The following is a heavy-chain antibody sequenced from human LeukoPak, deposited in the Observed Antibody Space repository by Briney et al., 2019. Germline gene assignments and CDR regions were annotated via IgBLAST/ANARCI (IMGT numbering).Heavy chain of an antibody. CDR3: ARNGEGMSLDY. CDR2: IIPIFGTA. V-gene: IGHV1-69*05. Sequence: GASVKVSCKASGGTFSSYAISWVRQAPGQGLEWMGGIIPIFGTANYAQKLQGRVTMTTDTSTSTAYMELRSLRSDDTAVYYCARNGEGMSLDYWGQGTLVTVSS. J-gene: IGHJ4*02. CDR1: GGTFSSYA. D-gene: IGHD3/OR15-3a*01.